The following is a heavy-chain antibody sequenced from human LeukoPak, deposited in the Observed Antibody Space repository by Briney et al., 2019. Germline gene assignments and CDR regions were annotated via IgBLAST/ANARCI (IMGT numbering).Heavy chain of an antibody. Sequence: PSGTLSLTCAVSAGFLNGSNWWSWVRQPPGKGLEWIGEIFHTGDANYNPSLKSRVTMSVDKSKNQFSLRLSSVTAADTAMYFCVRDRNSNLRLGFWGQGALVIASS. CDR1: AGFLNGSNW. V-gene: IGHV4-4*02. D-gene: IGHD5-12*01. CDR2: IFHTGDA. CDR3: VRDRNSNLRLGF. J-gene: IGHJ4*02.